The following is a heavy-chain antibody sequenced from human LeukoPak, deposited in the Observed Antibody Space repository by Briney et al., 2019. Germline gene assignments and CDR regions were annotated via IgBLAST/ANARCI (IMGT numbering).Heavy chain of an antibody. CDR3: ARVDHYYYYMDV. J-gene: IGHJ6*03. CDR1: GGPISSYY. V-gene: IGHV4-59*01. CDR2: IYYSGST. Sequence: SETLSLTCTVSGGPISSYYWSWIRQPPGKGLEWIGYIYYSGSTNYNPSLKSRVTISVDTSKTQFSLKLSSVTAADTAVYYCARVDHYYYYMDVWGKGTTVTVSS.